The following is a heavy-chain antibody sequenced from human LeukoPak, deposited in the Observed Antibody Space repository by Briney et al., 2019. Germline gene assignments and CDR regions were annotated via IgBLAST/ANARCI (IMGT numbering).Heavy chain of an antibody. CDR1: GYSISSGDY. D-gene: IGHD6-13*01. CDR2: IYHSGST. V-gene: IGHV4-38-2*02. Sequence: SETLSLTCAVSGYSISSGDYWGWIRQPPGKGLEWIGSIYHSGSTYYNPSLKSRVTISVDTSKNQFSLKLSSVTAADTAVYYCARDKKSVSSSWYYYGMDVWGKGTTVAVSS. J-gene: IGHJ6*04. CDR3: ARDKKSVSSSWYYYGMDV.